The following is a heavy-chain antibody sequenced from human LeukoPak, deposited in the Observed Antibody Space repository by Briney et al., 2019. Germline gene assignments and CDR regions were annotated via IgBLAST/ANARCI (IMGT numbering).Heavy chain of an antibody. Sequence: PSETLSLTCTVSGGSISSYYWSWIRQPPGKGLEWIGYIYYSGGTNYNPSLKSRVTISVDTSKNQFSLKLSSVTAADTAVYYCARAGELGATSDYYYGMDVWGQGTTVTVSS. V-gene: IGHV4-59*01. D-gene: IGHD1-26*01. CDR1: GGSISSYY. CDR2: IYYSGGT. CDR3: ARAGELGATSDYYYGMDV. J-gene: IGHJ6*02.